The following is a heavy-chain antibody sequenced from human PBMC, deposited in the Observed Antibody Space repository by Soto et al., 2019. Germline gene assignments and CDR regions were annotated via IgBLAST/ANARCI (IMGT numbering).Heavy chain of an antibody. CDR2: INDYGTTI. CDR1: GFTLGDYW. Sequence: GGSLRLSCAASGFTLGDYWMHWVRQAPGKGLVWVSRINDYGTTINYAESVEGRFIISRDDAKSEVYLQMNNLRAEDSAVYYCARGGLEPLDYWGQGALVTVSS. V-gene: IGHV3-74*01. J-gene: IGHJ4*02. CDR3: ARGGLEPLDY. D-gene: IGHD1-1*01.